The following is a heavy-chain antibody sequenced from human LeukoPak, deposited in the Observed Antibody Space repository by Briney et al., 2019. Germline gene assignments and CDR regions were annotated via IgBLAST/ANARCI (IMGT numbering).Heavy chain of an antibody. CDR3: ARDHYDSSGYFGVRPNYFDY. J-gene: IGHJ4*02. CDR2: IKHEGSEK. CDR1: GFTCSSYW. Sequence: PGGSLRLSCAASGFTCSSYWMSWVRQAPGKGLEWVAKIKHEGSEKYYVESVEGRFTISRDNAKNSLYLQMKSLRAEDTAVYYCARDHYDSSGYFGVRPNYFDYWGRGTLVTVSS. D-gene: IGHD3-22*01. V-gene: IGHV3-7*01.